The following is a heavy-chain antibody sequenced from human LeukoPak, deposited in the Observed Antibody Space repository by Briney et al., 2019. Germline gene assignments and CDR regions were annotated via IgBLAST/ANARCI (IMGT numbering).Heavy chain of an antibody. CDR1: GDSISGSRYY. CDR3: ARSEQVAGTRSFDY. D-gene: IGHD6-19*01. CDR2: INHSGST. Sequence: SETLSLTCGVSGDSISGSRYYWGWIRQPPGKGLEWIGEINHSGSTNYNPSLKSRVTISVDTSKNQFSLKLSSVTAADTAVYYCARSEQVAGTRSFDYWGQGTLVTVSS. V-gene: IGHV4-39*07. J-gene: IGHJ4*02.